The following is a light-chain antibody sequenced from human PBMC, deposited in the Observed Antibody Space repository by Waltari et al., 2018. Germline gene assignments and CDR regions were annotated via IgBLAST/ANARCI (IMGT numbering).Light chain of an antibody. CDR2: VAS. J-gene: IGKJ4*02. CDR1: HDSRKN. V-gene: IGKV1-33*01. Sequence: IQITQSPSSVSASVGARVTITCQASHDSRKNLNWFQQKPGKAPQLLIFVASNSQAAVPSRFSGSGSGTNFVFPISSLQPEDISTYYCEKYANLPLSFGGGTRVEIK. CDR3: EKYANLPLS.